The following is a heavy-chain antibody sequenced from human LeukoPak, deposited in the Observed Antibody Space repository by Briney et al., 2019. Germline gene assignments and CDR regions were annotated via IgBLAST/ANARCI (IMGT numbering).Heavy chain of an antibody. CDR1: GGSISSYY. J-gene: IGHJ3*02. CDR3: ARANYYDTSGYSRGAFDI. V-gene: IGHV4-38-2*02. D-gene: IGHD3-22*01. Sequence: MPSETLSLTCTVSGGSISSYYWSWIRQPPGEGLEWIGSIFHSGSTYYNPSLKSRVTISVDTSKNQFSLKLSSVTAADTAVYYCARANYYDTSGYSRGAFDIWGQGTMVTVSS. CDR2: IFHSGST.